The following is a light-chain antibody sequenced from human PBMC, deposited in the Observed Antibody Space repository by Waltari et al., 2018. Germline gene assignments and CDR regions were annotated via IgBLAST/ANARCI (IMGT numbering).Light chain of an antibody. J-gene: IGLJ1*01. V-gene: IGLV2-23*01. CDR2: EDN. CDR1: SSGVGSYNL. Sequence: QSALTQPASVSGSPGQSITISCAGTSSGVGSYNLVSWYQQHPGRAPKLIIYEDNKRPQGVSSRFSGSKSGNTASLTISGLQTEDEAEYYCFSYAGSNIYVFASGTKVTVL. CDR3: FSYAGSNIYV.